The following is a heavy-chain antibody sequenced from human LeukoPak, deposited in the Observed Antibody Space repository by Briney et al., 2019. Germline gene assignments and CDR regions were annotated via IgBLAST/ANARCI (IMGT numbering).Heavy chain of an antibody. V-gene: IGHV3-33*01. D-gene: IGHD3-9*01. CDR1: GFTFRSYC. Sequence: SGGSLRLSCAASGFTFRSYCMHGVRQAPAKGLEWVAVISYDGSNKYYADFAKGRFTFSRDNSKNTLHLQMNSLRAEDMAVYHCARGLGKQDDWRFYFDYWGKGTLVTVSS. CDR2: ISYDGSNK. CDR3: ARGLGKQDDWRFYFDY. J-gene: IGHJ4*02.